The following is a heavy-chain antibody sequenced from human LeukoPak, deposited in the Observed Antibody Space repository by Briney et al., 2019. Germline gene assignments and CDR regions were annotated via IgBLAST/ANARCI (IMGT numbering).Heavy chain of an antibody. D-gene: IGHD3-10*01. CDR2: ISWNSGSI. CDR3: AKDPFGSGSYYFDY. Sequence: GGSLRLSCAASGFTFDDYAMHWVRQAPGKGLEWVSGISWNSGSIGYVDSVKGRFTISRDNAKNSLYLQMNGLRAEATAVYYCAKDPFGSGSYYFDYWGQGTLVTVSS. CDR1: GFTFDDYA. V-gene: IGHV3-9*01. J-gene: IGHJ4*02.